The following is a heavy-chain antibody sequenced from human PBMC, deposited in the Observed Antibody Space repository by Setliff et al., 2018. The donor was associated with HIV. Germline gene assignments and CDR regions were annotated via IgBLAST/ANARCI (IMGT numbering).Heavy chain of an antibody. Sequence: HPGGSLRLSCAASGFTLSNYVMIWVRQAPGKGLEWVAFIRYDSSNKYYADSVKGRFTISRDNSKNMVFLQMNSLRPEDTALYYCAKGASGWYTYYFDFWGQGTLVTVSS. CDR2: IRYDSSNK. CDR1: GFTLSNYV. V-gene: IGHV3-30*02. D-gene: IGHD6-19*01. CDR3: AKGASGWYTYYFDF. J-gene: IGHJ4*02.